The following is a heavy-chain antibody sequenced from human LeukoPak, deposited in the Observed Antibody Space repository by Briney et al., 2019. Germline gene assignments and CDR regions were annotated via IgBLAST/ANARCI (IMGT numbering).Heavy chain of an antibody. J-gene: IGHJ5*02. CDR1: GGTFSSYA. CDR3: ARDNSVGDIAWWFDP. CDR2: IIPVFGTG. D-gene: IGHD3-10*01. Sequence: SVKVSCKASGGTFSSYAISWVRQAPGQGLEWMGGIIPVFGTGNYAQKFQGRVTLTRDMSTSTDYMELRSLKSEDTAVYYCARDNSVGDIAWWFDPWGQGTLVTVSS. V-gene: IGHV1-69*05.